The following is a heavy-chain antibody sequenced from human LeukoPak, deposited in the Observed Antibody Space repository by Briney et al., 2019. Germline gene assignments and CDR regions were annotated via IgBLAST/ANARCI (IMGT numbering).Heavy chain of an antibody. J-gene: IGHJ4*02. D-gene: IGHD5-24*01. CDR3: ARSDLGTITAGPFN. CDR1: GYTFTNYG. Sequence: GASVKVSCKASGYTFTNYGITWVRQAPGQGLEWMGWISGYQGSTKYAQNFQGRVTMTIDTSTSIAYMDLRSLRSDDTAIYFCARSDLGTITAGPFNWGQGTLVAVSS. CDR2: ISGYQGST. V-gene: IGHV1-18*01.